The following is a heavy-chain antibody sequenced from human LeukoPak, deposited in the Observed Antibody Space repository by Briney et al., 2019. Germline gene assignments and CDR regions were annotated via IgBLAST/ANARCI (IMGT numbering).Heavy chain of an antibody. J-gene: IGHJ4*02. D-gene: IGHD3-16*02. CDR1: GFTFSSYG. CDR3: ARVWYYDYVWGSYRLDY. CDR2: IRYDGSNK. V-gene: IGHV3-30*02. Sequence: GGSLRLSCAASGFTFSSYGMHWVRQAPGKGLEWVAFIRYDGSNKYYADSVKGRFTISRDNSKNTLYLQMNSLRAEDTAVYYCARVWYYDYVWGSYRLDYWGQGTLVTVSS.